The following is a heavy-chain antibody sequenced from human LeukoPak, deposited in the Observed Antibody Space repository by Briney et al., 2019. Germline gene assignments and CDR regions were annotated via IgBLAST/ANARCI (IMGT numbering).Heavy chain of an antibody. CDR3: HRISSWNGHANYYYYMDV. CDR2: IYPGDSGT. Sequence: GESLKISCKGSGYNFTSYWISWVRQMPGNGLQWMGIIYPGDSGTRYSPSFQGQVTISADKSISTAYLQWSSLKASDTAMYARHRISSWNGHANYYYYMDVWGKGTTVTVSS. V-gene: IGHV5-51*01. CDR1: GYNFTSYW. D-gene: IGHD1-1*01. J-gene: IGHJ6*03.